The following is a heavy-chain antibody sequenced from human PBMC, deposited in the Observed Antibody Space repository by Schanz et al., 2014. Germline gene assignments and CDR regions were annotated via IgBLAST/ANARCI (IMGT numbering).Heavy chain of an antibody. CDR3: GTGFSLSYIDV. CDR1: GYTFVSYS. V-gene: IGHV1-46*03. J-gene: IGHJ4*02. D-gene: IGHD1-20*01. CDR2: INPSGGGT. Sequence: QVQLVQSGAEVKKPGASVKVSCKASGYTFVSYSMHWVRQAPGQGLEWMGIINPSGGGTSYALRCQDRGTETRDTSRSTVYLELSSLRSDDTAVYYCGTGFSLSYIDVWGQGTLISGSS.